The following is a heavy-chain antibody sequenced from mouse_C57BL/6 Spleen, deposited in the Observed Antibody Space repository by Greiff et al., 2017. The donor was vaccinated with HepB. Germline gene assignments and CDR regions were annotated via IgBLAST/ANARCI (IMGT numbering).Heavy chain of an antibody. D-gene: IGHD2-1*01. V-gene: IGHV1-82*01. CDR3: ARRGLGNFYAMDY. CDR2: IYPGDGDT. CDR1: GYSFSSSW. J-gene: IGHJ4*01. Sequence: QVQLQQSGPELVKPGASVKISCKASGYSFSSSWMNWVKQRPGKGLEWIGRIYPGDGDTNYNGKFKGKATLTADKSSSTAYMQLSSLTSEDSAVYFCARRGLGNFYAMDYWGQGTSGTVSS.